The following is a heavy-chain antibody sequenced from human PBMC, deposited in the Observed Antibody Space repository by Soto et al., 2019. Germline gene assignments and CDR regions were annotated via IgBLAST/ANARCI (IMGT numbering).Heavy chain of an antibody. D-gene: IGHD3-3*01. CDR2: IHWDDDK. CDR1: GFSLTTSGVG. J-gene: IGHJ4*02. V-gene: IGHV2-5*02. Sequence: QITLNESGPTVVRPTETLTLTCRFSGFSLTTSGVGVGWIRQSPGKAPEWLALIHWDDDKRYSASLTSRLTIAKDNSTNQVVLTVSDLEPTDTATYYCAHRVLRTVFGLVTTTAIYFDFWCQGTPVAVSS. CDR3: AHRVLRTVFGLVTTTAIYFDF.